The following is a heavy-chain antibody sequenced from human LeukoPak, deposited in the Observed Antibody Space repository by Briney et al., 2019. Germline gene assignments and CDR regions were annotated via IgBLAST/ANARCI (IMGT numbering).Heavy chain of an antibody. J-gene: IGHJ6*02. CDR2: MNPNSGNT. D-gene: IGHD6-6*01. Sequence: ASVKVSCKASGYTFTSYDINWVRQATGQGLEWMGWMNPNSGNTGYAQKFQGRVTMTRNTSISTAYMELSSLRSEDTAVYYCARSGQQLVLGYYYYYGMDVWGQGTTVTVSS. CDR1: GYTFTSYD. CDR3: ARSGQQLVLGYYYYYGMDV. V-gene: IGHV1-8*01.